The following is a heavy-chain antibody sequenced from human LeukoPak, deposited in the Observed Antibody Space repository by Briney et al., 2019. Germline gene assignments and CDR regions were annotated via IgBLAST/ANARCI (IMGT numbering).Heavy chain of an antibody. V-gene: IGHV3-53*01. CDR3: ARGDYSSGWYY. J-gene: IGHJ4*02. D-gene: IGHD6-19*01. CDR2: IYTDGTT. CDR1: GFTVSNLY. Sequence: GGSLRLSCAASGFTVSNLYMSWVRQAPGKGLEWVSLIYTDGTTYYADSVKGRLTISRDNSKNTLYLQMNSLRAEDTAVYYCARGDYSSGWYYWGQGTLVTVSS.